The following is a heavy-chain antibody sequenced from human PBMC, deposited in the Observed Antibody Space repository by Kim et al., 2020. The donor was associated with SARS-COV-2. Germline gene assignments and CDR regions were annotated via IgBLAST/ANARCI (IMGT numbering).Heavy chain of an antibody. CDR2: ISYSGSDT. D-gene: IGHD2-15*01. CDR3: ARWYCSGPASSGLYHYG. J-gene: IGHJ6*01. V-gene: IGHV3-48*03. CDR1: GFVFSSYE. Sequence: GGSLRLSCAASGFVFSSYEMNWVRQAPGKGLEWVSYISYSGSDTQYADSVKGRFIISRDNAKSSLFLHMNSLRAEDTAVYYCARWYCSGPASSGLYHYG.